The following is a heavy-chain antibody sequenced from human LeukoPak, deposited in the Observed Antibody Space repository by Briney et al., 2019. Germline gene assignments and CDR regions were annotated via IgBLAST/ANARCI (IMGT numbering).Heavy chain of an antibody. D-gene: IGHD3-22*01. CDR2: IYPGDSDT. V-gene: IGHV5-51*01. CDR1: GYSFTRYW. CDR3: ARRLLYYYDSSGYFDY. Sequence: GESLKISCKGSGYSFTRYWIGWVRQMPGKGLEWMGIIYPGDSDTRYSPSFQGQVTISADKSISTAYLQWSSLKASDTAMYYCARRLLYYYDSSGYFDYWGQGTLMTVSS. J-gene: IGHJ4*02.